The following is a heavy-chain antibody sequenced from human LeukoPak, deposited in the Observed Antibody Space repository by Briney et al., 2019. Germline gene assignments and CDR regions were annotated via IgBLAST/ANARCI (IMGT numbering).Heavy chain of an antibody. CDR3: ARDVVAAAGTWDY. V-gene: IGHV4-59*01. CDR2: IYYSGST. D-gene: IGHD6-13*01. J-gene: IGHJ4*02. Sequence: SETLSLTCTVSGGSISSYYWSWIRQPPGKGLEWIGYIYYSGSTNYNPSLKSRVTISVDTSQNQFSLKLTSVTAADTAVYYCARDVVAAAGTWDYWGQGTLVTVSS. CDR1: GGSISSYY.